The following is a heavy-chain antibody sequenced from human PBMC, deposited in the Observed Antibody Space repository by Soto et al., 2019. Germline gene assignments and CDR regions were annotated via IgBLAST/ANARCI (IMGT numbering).Heavy chain of an antibody. CDR1: GGSISSSNYY. Sequence: QLQLQESGPGLVKPSETLSLTCTVSGGSISSSNYYWGWIRQPPGKGLEWIGSIYYSGSTYYNPSLKSRVTIAVATSKNQFSMKLSWVTAADTAVYYCATQEVGGSYVYTFDPWGQGTLVTVSS. V-gene: IGHV4-39*01. CDR2: IYYSGST. J-gene: IGHJ5*02. D-gene: IGHD1-26*01. CDR3: ATQEVGGSYVYTFDP.